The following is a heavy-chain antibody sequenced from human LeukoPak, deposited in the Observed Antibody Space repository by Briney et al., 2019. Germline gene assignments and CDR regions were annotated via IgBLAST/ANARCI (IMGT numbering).Heavy chain of an antibody. V-gene: IGHV4-59*01. D-gene: IGHD3-3*01. CDR3: ARGLLNYDFWSGFDP. Sequence: SETLSLTCTVSGGSISSYYWSWIRQPPGKGLEWIGYIYHSGSTNYNPSLKSRVTISVDTSKNQFSLKLSSVTAADTAVYYCARGLLNYDFWSGFDPWGQGTLVTVSS. J-gene: IGHJ5*02. CDR2: IYHSGST. CDR1: GGSISSYY.